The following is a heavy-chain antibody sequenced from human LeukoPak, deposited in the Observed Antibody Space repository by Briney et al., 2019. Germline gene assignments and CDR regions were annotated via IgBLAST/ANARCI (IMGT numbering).Heavy chain of an antibody. D-gene: IGHD3-10*01. CDR1: GASISDYY. J-gene: IGHJ3*02. CDR2: IYATET. V-gene: IGHV4-4*07. Sequence: SETLSLTCNVSGASISDYYWSWIRQSAGKGLEWIGRIYATETDFNPSLKSRLTMSIDTSKNQFSLKLRSVTAADTGVYYCARASYYYGEDAFDIWGQGTMVTVSS. CDR3: ARASYYYGEDAFDI.